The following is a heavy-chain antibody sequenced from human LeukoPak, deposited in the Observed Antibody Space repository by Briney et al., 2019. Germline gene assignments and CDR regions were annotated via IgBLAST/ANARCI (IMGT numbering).Heavy chain of an antibody. D-gene: IGHD5-24*01. CDR2: ISTGSGTT. CDR1: GFTFSAYA. V-gene: IGHV3-48*04. CDR3: VRDGVELATIAPDLDY. J-gene: IGHJ4*02. Sequence: GGSLTLSCAASGFTFSAYAMNWVRQAPGKGLEWVSYISTGSGTTYYAESVKGRFTISRDNAKNSLYLQVNSLRAEDAAVYYCVRDGVELATIAPDLDYWGQGTLVTVSS.